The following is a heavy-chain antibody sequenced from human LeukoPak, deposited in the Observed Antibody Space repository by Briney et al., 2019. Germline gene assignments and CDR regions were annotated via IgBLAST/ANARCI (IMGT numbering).Heavy chain of an antibody. CDR3: AREIVKVAGSLDAFDI. J-gene: IGHJ3*02. Sequence: ASVKVSCKASGYTFTGYYMHWVRQAPGQGLEWMGWINPNSGGTNYAQKFQGRVTMTRDTSISSAYMELSRLRSDDTAVYCCAREIVKVAGSLDAFDIWGQGTMVTVSS. V-gene: IGHV1-2*02. D-gene: IGHD6-19*01. CDR2: INPNSGGT. CDR1: GYTFTGYY.